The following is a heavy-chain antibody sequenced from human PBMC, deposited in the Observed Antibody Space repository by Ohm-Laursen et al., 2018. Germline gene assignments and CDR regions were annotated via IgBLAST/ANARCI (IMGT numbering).Heavy chain of an antibody. CDR1: GGSISSGGYY. CDR2: IYYSGST. D-gene: IGHD6-13*01. V-gene: IGHV4-31*03. CDR3: ARDLVAAAGVGYFDY. Sequence: SDTLSLTCTVSGGSISSGGYYWSWIRQPPGKGLEWIGYIYYSGSTYYNPSLKSRVTISVDTSKNQFSLKLSSVTAADTAVYYCARDLVAAAGVGYFDYWGQGTLVTVSS. J-gene: IGHJ4*02.